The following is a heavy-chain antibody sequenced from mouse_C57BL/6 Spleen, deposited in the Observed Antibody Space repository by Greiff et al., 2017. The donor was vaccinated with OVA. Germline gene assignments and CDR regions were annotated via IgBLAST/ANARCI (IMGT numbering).Heavy chain of an antibody. D-gene: IGHD1-1*01. J-gene: IGHJ4*01. Sequence: DVKLVESGGGLVKPGGSLKLSRAASGFTFSDYGMHWVRQAPEKGLEWVAYISSGSSTIYYADTVKGRFTISRDNAKNTLFLQMTSLRSEDTAMYYCARDGSHYYAMDYWGQGTSVTVSS. V-gene: IGHV5-17*01. CDR1: GFTFSDYG. CDR2: ISSGSSTI. CDR3: ARDGSHYYAMDY.